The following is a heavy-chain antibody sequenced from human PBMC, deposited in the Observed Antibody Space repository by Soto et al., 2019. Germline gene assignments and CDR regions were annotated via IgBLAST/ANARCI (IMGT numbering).Heavy chain of an antibody. V-gene: IGHV5-51*01. D-gene: IGHD1-26*01. CDR1: GYTFTYYW. J-gene: IGHJ4*01. CDR3: GTNSGGATTGIDY. Sequence: PGESLKISCEGSGYTFTYYWIGWVRQMPGKGLEWMGVTYPFDSDTRYSPSFQGRVTISAVQSTNTAYLELSRLQASDTAIYYCGTNSGGATTGIDYWGQGTLVTVSS. CDR2: TYPFDSDT.